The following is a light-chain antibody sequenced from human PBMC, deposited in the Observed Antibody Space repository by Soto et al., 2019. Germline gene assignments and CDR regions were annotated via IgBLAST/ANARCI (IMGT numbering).Light chain of an antibody. CDR3: QQYNNWLSWT. V-gene: IGKV3-15*01. Sequence: EIVMTQSPATLSVSPGERATLSCRASQSVSSNLAWYQQKPGQAPRLLIYGVSTRATGIPARFSGGGSGTEFTLTISSLQSEDFAVYYCQQYNNWLSWTFGQGTKVEIK. CDR2: GVS. CDR1: QSVSSN. J-gene: IGKJ1*01.